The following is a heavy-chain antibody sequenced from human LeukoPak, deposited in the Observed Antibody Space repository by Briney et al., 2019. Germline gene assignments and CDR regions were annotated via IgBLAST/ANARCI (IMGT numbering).Heavy chain of an antibody. CDR1: GFTLSSYS. V-gene: IGHV3-21*01. CDR3: ARDYREFRSFSFDY. D-gene: IGHD3-16*02. J-gene: IGHJ4*02. CDR2: ISSSSSYI. Sequence: GGSLRLSCAASGFTLSSYSMNWVRQAPGKGLEWVSSISSSSSYIYYADSVKGRFTISRDNAKNSLYLQMNSLRAEDTAVYYFARDYREFRSFSFDYWGQGTLVTVSP.